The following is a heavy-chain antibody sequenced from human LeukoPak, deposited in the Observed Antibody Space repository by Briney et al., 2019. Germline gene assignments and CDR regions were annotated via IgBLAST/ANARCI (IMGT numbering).Heavy chain of an antibody. D-gene: IGHD3-16*01. CDR2: INPNSGGT. V-gene: IGHV1-2*02. CDR3: ARSTGTTFGLSDY. CDR1: GYTFTGYY. Sequence: ASVKVSCKASGYTFTGYYMHWVRQAPGQGLEWMGWINPNSGGTNYAQKFHGRVTMTRGTSTSIAYMELSRLRSDDTAVHYCARSTGTTFGLSDYWGQGTLVTVSS. J-gene: IGHJ4*02.